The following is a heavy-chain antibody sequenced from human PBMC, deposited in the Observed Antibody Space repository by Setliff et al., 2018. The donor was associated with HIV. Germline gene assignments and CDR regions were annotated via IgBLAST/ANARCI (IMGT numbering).Heavy chain of an antibody. J-gene: IGHJ4*02. Sequence: GGSLRLSCAASGFGFSGYFMSWIRQTPRKGLEWISYIGYSGTPIYYVDSVKGRFTISRDNAKNSLYLEMDSLRADDTAIYYCAKDRPHMASALNYWGQGTLVTVSS. CDR3: AKDRPHMASALNY. D-gene: IGHD2-21*01. CDR2: IGYSGTPI. V-gene: IGHV3-11*04. CDR1: GFGFSGYF.